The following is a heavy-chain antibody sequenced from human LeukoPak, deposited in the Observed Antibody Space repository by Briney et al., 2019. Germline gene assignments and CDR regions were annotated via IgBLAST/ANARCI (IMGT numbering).Heavy chain of an antibody. CDR3: ASGYYDILTGLFGRSDFDY. CDR1: GYTFTSYD. CDR2: MNPNSGNT. D-gene: IGHD3-9*01. Sequence: GASVKVSCKASGYTFTSYDINWVRQATGQGLEWMGWMNPNSGNTGYAQKFQGRVTMTRNTSISTAYMELSSLRSEDTAVYYCASGYYDILTGLFGRSDFDYWGQGTLVTVSS. V-gene: IGHV1-8*02. J-gene: IGHJ4*02.